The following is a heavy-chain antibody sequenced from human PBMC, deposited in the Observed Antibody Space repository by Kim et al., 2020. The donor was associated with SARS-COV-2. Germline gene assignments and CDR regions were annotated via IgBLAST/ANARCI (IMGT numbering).Heavy chain of an antibody. Sequence: ARFTCASDNSKNALYLQMNSLRAEDTAVYYCAKTLGGANPNWFDPWGQGTLVTVSS. J-gene: IGHJ5*02. CDR3: AKTLGGANPNWFDP. V-gene: IGHV3-23*01. D-gene: IGHD1-26*01.